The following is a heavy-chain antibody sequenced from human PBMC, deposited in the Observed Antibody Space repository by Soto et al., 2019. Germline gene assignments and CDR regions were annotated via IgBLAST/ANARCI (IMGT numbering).Heavy chain of an antibody. CDR1: GGSISSGDYY. CDR2: IYNSGS. J-gene: IGHJ6*02. D-gene: IGHD3-16*01. V-gene: IGHV4-30-4*01. CDR3: AINADV. Sequence: SETLSLTCTVSGGSISSGDYYWSWIRQPPGKGLEWIGYIYNSGSSYNPSLKSRVTISVDTSKNQLSLKLSSVIDADSPVYYCAINADVWGQGTTVTVSS.